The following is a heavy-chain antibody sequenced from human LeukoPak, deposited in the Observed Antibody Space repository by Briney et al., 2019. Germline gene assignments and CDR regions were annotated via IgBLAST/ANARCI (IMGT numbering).Heavy chain of an antibody. D-gene: IGHD2-15*01. J-gene: IGHJ4*02. V-gene: IGHV2-5*02. Sequence: SGPTLVNPTQTLTLTCTFSLFSLSTSGGGVGWIRQPPGKALEWLPLIYWDDDKRYSPSLKSRLTIPKDTSKNQVVLTMTNIDTVDTATYSCAHSGVPIGGGSCYVYDYWGQGSLVTVSS. CDR2: IYWDDDK. CDR1: LFSLSTSGGG. CDR3: AHSGVPIGGGSCYVYDY.